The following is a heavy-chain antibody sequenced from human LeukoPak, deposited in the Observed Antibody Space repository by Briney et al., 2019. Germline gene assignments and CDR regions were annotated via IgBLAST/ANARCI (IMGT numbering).Heavy chain of an antibody. CDR1: GGSFSGYY. D-gene: IGHD6-19*01. Sequence: SETLSLTCAVYGGSFSGYYWSWIRQPPGKGLEWIGEINHSGSTNYNPSLKSRVTISVDTSKNQFSLKLSSVTAADTAVYYCARDSSSGWYDYWGQGTLVTVSS. J-gene: IGHJ4*02. CDR2: INHSGST. V-gene: IGHV4-34*01. CDR3: ARDSSSGWYDY.